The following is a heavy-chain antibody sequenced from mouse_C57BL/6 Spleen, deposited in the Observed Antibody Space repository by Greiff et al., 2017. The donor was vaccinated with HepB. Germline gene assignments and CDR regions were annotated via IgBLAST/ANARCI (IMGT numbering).Heavy chain of an antibody. Sequence: VQLQQPGAELVRPGTSVKLSCKASGYTFTSYGMHWVKQRPGQGLEWIGVIDPSDSYTNYNQKFKGKATLTVDTSSSTAYMQLSSLTSEDSAVYYCARGDGSSYYYAMDYWGQGTSVTVSS. CDR3: ARGDGSSYYYAMDY. D-gene: IGHD1-1*01. V-gene: IGHV1-59*01. CDR1: GYTFTSYG. J-gene: IGHJ4*01. CDR2: IDPSDSYT.